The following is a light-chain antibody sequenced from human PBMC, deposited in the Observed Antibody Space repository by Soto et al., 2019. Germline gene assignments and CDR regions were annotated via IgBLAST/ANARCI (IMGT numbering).Light chain of an antibody. Sequence: DIVMTQSPDSLAVSLGERATINCKSSRSVLHSSNNKDYLAWYQQKPGQPPKLVIAWASARESGVPDRFSGGGSGTDFTLTITSLQAEDVAVYYCQQYYTTPQSFGHGTKVEIK. CDR2: WAS. CDR3: QQYYTTPQS. V-gene: IGKV4-1*01. CDR1: RSVLHSSNNKDY. J-gene: IGKJ1*01.